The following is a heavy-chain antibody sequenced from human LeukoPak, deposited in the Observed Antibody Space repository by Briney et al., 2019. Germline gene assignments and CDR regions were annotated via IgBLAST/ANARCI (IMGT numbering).Heavy chain of an antibody. Sequence: SVKVSCKASGGTFSSYAISWVRQAPGQGLEWMGGIIPIFGTANYAQKFQGRVTMTRDTSTSTVYMELSSLRSEDTAVYYCARESSGYATDYWGQGTLVTVSS. CDR1: GGTFSSYA. D-gene: IGHD5-12*01. J-gene: IGHJ4*02. CDR3: ARESSGYATDY. V-gene: IGHV1-69*05. CDR2: IIPIFGTA.